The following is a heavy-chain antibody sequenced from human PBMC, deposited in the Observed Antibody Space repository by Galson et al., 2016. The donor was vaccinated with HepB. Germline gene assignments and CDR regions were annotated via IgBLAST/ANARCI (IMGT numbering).Heavy chain of an antibody. CDR3: ARGPGDLERFDP. CDR2: INTSRGVT. CDR1: GYTFTTYY. V-gene: IGHV1-46*01. Sequence: SVKVSCKASGYTFTTYYMHWVRQAPGQGLEWMGIINTSRGVTSYAQKFQGRVTMTRDTSTSTVYMELSSLRSDDTAGYYCARGPGDLERFDPWGQGTLVTGSS. J-gene: IGHJ5*02. D-gene: IGHD3-3*01.